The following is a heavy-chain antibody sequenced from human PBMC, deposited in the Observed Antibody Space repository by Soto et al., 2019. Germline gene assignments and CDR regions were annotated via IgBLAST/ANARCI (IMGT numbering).Heavy chain of an antibody. D-gene: IGHD6-13*01. V-gene: IGHV5-51*01. CDR1: GYSFTSYW. CDR2: IYPGDSDT. CDR3: ARSSEGPGAAKGPIYYYGMDV. Sequence: EVQLVQSGAEVKKPGESLKISCKGSGYSFTSYWIGWVRQMPGKGLEWMGIIYPGDSDTRYSPSFQGQVTISADKSISTAYLQWSSLKASDTAMYYCARSSEGPGAAKGPIYYYGMDVWGQGTTVTVSS. J-gene: IGHJ6*02.